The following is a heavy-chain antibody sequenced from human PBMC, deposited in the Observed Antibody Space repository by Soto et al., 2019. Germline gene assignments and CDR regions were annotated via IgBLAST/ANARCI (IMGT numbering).Heavy chain of an antibody. D-gene: IGHD2-15*01. Sequence: EVQLLESGGGLVQPGGSLRLSCAASGFTFSSYAMSWVHQAPGKGLEWVSAISGSGGSTYYADSMKGRFTISRDNSKNTLYLQMNSLRAEDTAVYYCAKGKATLVRYYGMDVWGQGTTVTVSS. V-gene: IGHV3-23*01. CDR2: ISGSGGST. CDR3: AKGKATLVRYYGMDV. J-gene: IGHJ6*02. CDR1: GFTFSSYA.